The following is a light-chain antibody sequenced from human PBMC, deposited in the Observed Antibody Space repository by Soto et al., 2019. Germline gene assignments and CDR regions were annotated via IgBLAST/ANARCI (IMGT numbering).Light chain of an antibody. Sequence: DIQVTHSPSSLSASVGNRVTITCRASQSISTYLNWYQKKPGKAPNLLIYDASRLQSGVPSRFSGSGGGTDFTLSISSVQPEDFATYFCQQSYMDPITFGQGTRLEIK. V-gene: IGKV1-39*01. CDR2: DAS. CDR3: QQSYMDPIT. J-gene: IGKJ5*01. CDR1: QSISTY.